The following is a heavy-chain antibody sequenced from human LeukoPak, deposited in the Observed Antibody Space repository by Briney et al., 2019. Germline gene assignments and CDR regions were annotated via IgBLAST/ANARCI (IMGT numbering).Heavy chain of an antibody. V-gene: IGHV3-7*01. CDR3: ASPGYSYGYSFFDY. CDR2: MNQDGSGK. Sequence: GGSLRLSCAASGVTFSSYWMSWVRQTPGKGLEWVANMNQDGSGKYYLDSVKGRFTISRDNAKNSLYLQMNSLRDEDTAVYYCASPGYSYGYSFFDYWGQGTLVTVSS. J-gene: IGHJ4*02. D-gene: IGHD5-18*01. CDR1: GVTFSSYW.